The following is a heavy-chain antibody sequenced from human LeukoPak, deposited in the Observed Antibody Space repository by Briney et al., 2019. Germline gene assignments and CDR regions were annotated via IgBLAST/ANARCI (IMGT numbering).Heavy chain of an antibody. D-gene: IGHD3-22*01. CDR2: IYPCYCDP. CDR3: ARRNDEDYYDSSGMTEGAFDI. CDR1: GFSFRDFA. V-gene: IGHV5-51*01. J-gene: IGHJ3*02. Sequence: GGSLRLSCAASGFSFRDFAVHWVRQVPGKGLEWMGIIYPCYCDPRYSPSFQGQVTISADKSISTAYLQWSSLQASDTAMYYCARRNDEDYYDSSGMTEGAFDIWGQGTMVTVSS.